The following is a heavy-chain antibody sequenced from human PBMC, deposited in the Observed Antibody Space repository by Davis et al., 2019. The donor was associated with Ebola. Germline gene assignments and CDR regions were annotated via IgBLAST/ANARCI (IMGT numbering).Heavy chain of an antibody. Sequence: SETLSLTCTVSGDSISNYYWSWIRQIPGKGLEWIGYVYYSGSANYNPSLKSRASISLDTSKKQFSLNLNSVTAADTAVYYCARRLGMEGLDVWGQGTTVTVSS. V-gene: IGHV4-59*01. D-gene: IGHD3-16*01. CDR2: VYYSGSA. CDR1: GDSISNYY. J-gene: IGHJ6*02. CDR3: ARRLGMEGLDV.